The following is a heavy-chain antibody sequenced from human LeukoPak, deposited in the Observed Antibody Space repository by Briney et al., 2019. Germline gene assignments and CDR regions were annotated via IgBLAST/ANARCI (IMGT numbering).Heavy chain of an antibody. CDR3: AREKDDSSGYYPDY. D-gene: IGHD3-22*01. V-gene: IGHV4-30-2*01. CDR2: IYHSGST. CDR1: GGSISSGGYS. Sequence: PSETLSLTCAVSGGSISSGGYSWSWIRQPPGKGLEWIGYIYHSGSTYYNPPLKSRVTISVDRSKNQFSLKLSSVTAADTAVYYCAREKDDSSGYYPDYWGQGTLVTVSS. J-gene: IGHJ4*02.